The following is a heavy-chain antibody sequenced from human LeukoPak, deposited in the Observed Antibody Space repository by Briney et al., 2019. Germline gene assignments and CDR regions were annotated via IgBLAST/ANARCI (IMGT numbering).Heavy chain of an antibody. CDR3: AKGYYYDSSGYYYATLKSDAFDI. Sequence: GGSLRLSYAASGFTFSSYAMSWVRQAPGKGLEWVSAISGSGGSTYYADSVKGRFTISRDNSKNTLYLQMNSLRAEDTAVYYCAKGYYYDSSGYYYATLKSDAFDIWGQGTMVTVSS. J-gene: IGHJ3*02. D-gene: IGHD3-22*01. CDR1: GFTFSSYA. V-gene: IGHV3-23*01. CDR2: ISGSGGST.